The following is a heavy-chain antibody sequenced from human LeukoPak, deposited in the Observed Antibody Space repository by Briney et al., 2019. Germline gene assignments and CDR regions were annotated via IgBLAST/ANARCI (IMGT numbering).Heavy chain of an antibody. Sequence: PGGSLRLSCAASGFTFSYYSMSWIRQAPGKGLEWISYISGSSNTKHFADSVKGRFTISRDNAKESLYLQMDSLRAEDTDFYYCARGIFYGSGSQSFDYWGQGTLVTVSS. V-gene: IGHV3-48*01. CDR3: ARGIFYGSGSQSFDY. D-gene: IGHD3-10*01. J-gene: IGHJ4*02. CDR2: ISGSSNTK. CDR1: GFTFSYYS.